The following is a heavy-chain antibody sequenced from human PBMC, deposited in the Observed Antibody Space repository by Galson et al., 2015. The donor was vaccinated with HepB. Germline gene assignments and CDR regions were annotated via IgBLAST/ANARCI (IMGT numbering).Heavy chain of an antibody. Sequence: SVKVSCKASGYTFTSYAMHWVRQAPGQRLEWMGWINAGNGNTKYSQKFQGRVTITRDTSASTAYMELSSLRSEDTAVYYCARGAMVTLYYYYYYMDVWGNGTTVTVSS. CDR2: INAGNGNT. V-gene: IGHV1-3*01. CDR1: GYTFTSYA. J-gene: IGHJ6*03. D-gene: IGHD5-18*01. CDR3: ARGAMVTLYYYYYYMDV.